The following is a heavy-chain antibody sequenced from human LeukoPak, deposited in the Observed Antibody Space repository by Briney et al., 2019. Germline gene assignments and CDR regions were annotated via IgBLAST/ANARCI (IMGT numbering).Heavy chain of an antibody. J-gene: IGHJ4*02. CDR2: IDERGSNA. V-gene: IGHV3-74*03. CDR3: IRDEDLWRLDY. Sequence: GGSLRLSCAASGFTFSNHWMHWVRQAPGKGLVWVSRIDERGSNAMYADSVKGRFSISRDNAKNTVNLQMNSLRAEDTGVYYYIRDEDLWRLDYWGQGTLVTVSS. CDR1: GFTFSNHW. D-gene: IGHD2-21*01.